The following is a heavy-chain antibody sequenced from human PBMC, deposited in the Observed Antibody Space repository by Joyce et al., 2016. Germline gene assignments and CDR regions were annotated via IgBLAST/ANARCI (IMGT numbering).Heavy chain of an antibody. CDR1: GDSVTSLF. V-gene: IGHV4-59*02. CDR2: ISSTGST. CDR3: ARDGGYYFDY. D-gene: IGHD3-16*01. Sequence: QVHLQESGPGLVKPSETLSLTCTVSGDSVTSLFWNWIRQPPGKGLEWVAHISSTGSTKYNPALKSRDTISLDSPRNQFSLKLTSVTAADTAIYYCARDGGYYFDYSGQGTLVAVSS. J-gene: IGHJ4*02.